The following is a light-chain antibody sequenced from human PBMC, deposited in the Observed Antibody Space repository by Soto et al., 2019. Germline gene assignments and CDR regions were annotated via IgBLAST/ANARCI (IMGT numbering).Light chain of an antibody. J-gene: IGLJ1*01. CDR3: AAWDSNLRTYF. CDR2: DND. Sequence: QSALTQPASVSGSPGQSITISCTGTSSDVGGHNYVSWYQHLPGTVPKLLIYDNDQRPSGIPDRFSASKSGTSATLGISGLQTGDEADYYCAAWDSNLRTYFFATRTKLTVL. V-gene: IGLV1-51*01. CDR1: SSDVGGHNY.